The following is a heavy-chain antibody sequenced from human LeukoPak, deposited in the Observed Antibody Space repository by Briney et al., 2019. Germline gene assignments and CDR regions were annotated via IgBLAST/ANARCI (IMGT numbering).Heavy chain of an antibody. CDR3: TRDPPAVAINTYA. CDR2: IYSGGET. V-gene: IGHV3-66*01. CDR1: GVSVSSNF. J-gene: IGHJ5*02. Sequence: GGSLRLSCAASGVSVSSNFMIWARQAPGKGLEWVSLIYSGGETSYADSVKGRFSISRDNSKNTLYLQMNSLRVEDTAVYYCTRDPPAVAINTYAWGQGTLVTVSS. D-gene: IGHD6-13*01.